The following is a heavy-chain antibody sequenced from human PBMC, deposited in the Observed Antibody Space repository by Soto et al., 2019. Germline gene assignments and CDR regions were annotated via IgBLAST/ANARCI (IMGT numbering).Heavy chain of an antibody. Sequence: GGSLRLSCAASGFTFSSYAMHWVRQAPGKGLEWVAVISYDGSNKYYADSVKGRFTISRDNSKNTLYLQMNSLRAEDTAVYYCAKDLWMLEMATPHWFDPWGQGTLVTVSS. D-gene: IGHD5-12*01. CDR3: AKDLWMLEMATPHWFDP. J-gene: IGHJ5*02. CDR2: ISYDGSNK. V-gene: IGHV3-30-3*01. CDR1: GFTFSSYA.